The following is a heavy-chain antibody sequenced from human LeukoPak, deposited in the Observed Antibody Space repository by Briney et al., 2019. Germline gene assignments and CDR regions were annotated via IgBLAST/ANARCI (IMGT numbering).Heavy chain of an antibody. Sequence: SETLSLTCGVSGGSISCLYGRWIRQPPGKGLERIGCIYNSGSTNYNPSITSRVTISLDTSKNHFSLKLSSVTAAYTAVYYCGVVTAGYWGQGTLVTVSS. V-gene: IGHV4-59*08. CDR1: GGSISCLY. J-gene: IGHJ4*02. D-gene: IGHD2-21*02. CDR3: GVVTAGY. CDR2: IYNSGST.